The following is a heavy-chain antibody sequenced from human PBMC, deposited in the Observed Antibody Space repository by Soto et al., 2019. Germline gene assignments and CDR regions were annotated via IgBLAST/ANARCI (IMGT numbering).Heavy chain of an antibody. CDR3: TRALGGQWLIPSNWFDP. Sequence: GGSLRLSCTASGFTFGDYAMSWFRQAPGKGLEWVGFIRSKAYGGTTEYAASVKGRFTISRDDSKSIAYLQMNSLKTEDTAVYYCTRALGGQWLIPSNWFDPWGQGTLVTVSS. CDR2: IRSKAYGGTT. J-gene: IGHJ5*02. CDR1: GFTFGDYA. D-gene: IGHD6-19*01. V-gene: IGHV3-49*03.